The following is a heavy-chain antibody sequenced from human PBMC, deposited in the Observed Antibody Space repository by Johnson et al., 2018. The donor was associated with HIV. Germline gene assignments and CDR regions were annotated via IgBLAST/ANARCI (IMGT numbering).Heavy chain of an antibody. CDR3: ARGLIVGAIDAFDI. V-gene: IGHV3-30*04. CDR2: ISYDGSNK. D-gene: IGHD1-26*01. CDR1: GFTFSSYA. J-gene: IGHJ3*02. Sequence: QVQLVESGGGVVQPGRSLRLSCAASGFTFSSYAMHWVRQAPGKGLEWVAVISYDGSNKYYADSVKGRFTISRDNSKNTLYLQMNSLRAEDTAVYYCARGLIVGAIDAFDIWGQGTTVTVSS.